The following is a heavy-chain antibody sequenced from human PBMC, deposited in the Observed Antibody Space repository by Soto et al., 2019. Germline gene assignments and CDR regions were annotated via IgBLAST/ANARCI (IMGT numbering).Heavy chain of an antibody. CDR2: IIPIFGKT. CDR3: ASRRGWAGYYYSGMDV. Sequence: SVKVSCKASGCTFSSYAISWVRQAPGQGLEWMGGIIPIFGKTNYSQKFQGRVTITADKSTNTAYMEPNSLRSDDTAVYYRASRRGWAGYYYSGMDVWGQGXTVTVYS. J-gene: IGHJ6*02. D-gene: IGHD3-10*01. CDR1: GCTFSSYA. V-gene: IGHV1-69*06.